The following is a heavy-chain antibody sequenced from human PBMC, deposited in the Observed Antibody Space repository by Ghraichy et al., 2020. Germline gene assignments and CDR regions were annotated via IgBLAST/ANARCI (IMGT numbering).Heavy chain of an antibody. Sequence: GGSLRLSCAASGFSFSNYAMIWVRQAPGKGLEWVSLISSSKDYIYYRDSVKGRFTISRDNAKSSLFLQMDRLRDDDTGVYYCARDKAMGHNFWGDAFDLLGQGASVTVSS. J-gene: IGHJ3*01. CDR1: GFSFSNYA. CDR3: ARDKAMGHNFWGDAFDL. CDR2: ISSSKDYI. D-gene: IGHD3-3*01. V-gene: IGHV3-21*01.